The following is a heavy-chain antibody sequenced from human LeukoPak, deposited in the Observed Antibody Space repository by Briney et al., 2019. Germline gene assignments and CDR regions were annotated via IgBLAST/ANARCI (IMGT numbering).Heavy chain of an antibody. D-gene: IGHD2-8*02. CDR2: MYRGDRT. Sequence: GGSLRLSCAASRFNVSRNYMSWVRQAPGKGLEWVSFMYRGDRTYYADSVKGRFTMSRDDMKRTVYLQMDSLRTEDTAVYYCATSHCTAGSCNWFDPWGQGTLVTVSP. CDR3: ATSHCTAGSCNWFDP. CDR1: RFNVSRNY. J-gene: IGHJ5*02. V-gene: IGHV3-66*01.